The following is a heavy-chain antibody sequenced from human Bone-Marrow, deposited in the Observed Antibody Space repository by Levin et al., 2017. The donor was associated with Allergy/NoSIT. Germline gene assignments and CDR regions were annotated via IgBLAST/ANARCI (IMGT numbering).Heavy chain of an antibody. Sequence: SGPTLVKPTQTLTLTCSFSGFSLSNSGVGVGWIRQPPGKALEWLALIYWDEEKRYSPSLRSRRTISKGTSKNQVVLTMTDMESVDTGTYFCANRSVVVAGAFDIWGQGTTVIVSS. V-gene: IGHV2-5*02. CDR3: ANRSVVVAGAFDI. J-gene: IGHJ3*02. D-gene: IGHD2-21*01. CDR2: IYWDEEK. CDR1: GFSLSNSGVG.